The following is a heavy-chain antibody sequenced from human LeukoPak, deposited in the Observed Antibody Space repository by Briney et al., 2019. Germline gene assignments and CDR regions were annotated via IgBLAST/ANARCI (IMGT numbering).Heavy chain of an antibody. D-gene: IGHD3-22*01. J-gene: IGHJ4*02. V-gene: IGHV1-69*13. CDR1: GGTFSSYA. Sequence: GASVKVSCKASGGTFSSYAISWVRQAPGQGLEWMGGIIPIFGTANYAQKFQGRVAITADESTSTAYMELSSLRSEDTAVYYCARPKNVGYYYDSSGYYPFDYWGQGTLVTVSS. CDR2: IIPIFGTA. CDR3: ARPKNVGYYYDSSGYYPFDY.